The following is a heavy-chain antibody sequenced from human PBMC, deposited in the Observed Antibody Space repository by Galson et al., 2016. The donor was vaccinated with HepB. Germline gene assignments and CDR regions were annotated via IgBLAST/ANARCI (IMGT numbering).Heavy chain of an antibody. D-gene: IGHD1-1*01. Sequence: SETLSLTCGVSGGSISNNYWWSWLRQSPGQGLEWIGQARHSGTTTYNPSLKSRVAILIDGSRNQFSLIMTSATASDTAGYYCARVGRYNWHTESCYAWFEPWGQGTLVTVSS. J-gene: IGHJ5*02. CDR3: ARVGRYNWHTESCYAWFEP. V-gene: IGHV4-4*02. CDR2: ARHSGTT. CDR1: GGSISNNYW.